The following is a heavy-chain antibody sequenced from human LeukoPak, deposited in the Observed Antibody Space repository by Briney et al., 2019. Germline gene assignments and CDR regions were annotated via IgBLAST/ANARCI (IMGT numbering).Heavy chain of an antibody. Sequence: PSETLSLTCTVSGGSISSYYWSWIRQPAGKGLEWIGRIYTSGSTNYNPSLKSRVTMSVDTSKNQFSLRLSSVTAADTAVYYCARGYCTNAVCSLGPTQAWGQGTLVTVSS. CDR3: ARGYCTNAVCSLGPTQA. CDR1: GGSISSYY. D-gene: IGHD2-8*01. J-gene: IGHJ4*02. V-gene: IGHV4-4*07. CDR2: IYTSGST.